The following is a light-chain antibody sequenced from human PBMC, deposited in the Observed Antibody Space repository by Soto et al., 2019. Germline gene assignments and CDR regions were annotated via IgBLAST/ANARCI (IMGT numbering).Light chain of an antibody. CDR2: DAS. Sequence: EIVLTQSPATLSLSPGERATLSCRASQSVSSYLAWYQQKPVQAPRLLIYDASNRATGIPARFSGSGSGTDFTLTISSLEPEDFAIYYCQQRGNWPPITFGQGTRLEIK. J-gene: IGKJ5*01. V-gene: IGKV3-11*01. CDR1: QSVSSY. CDR3: QQRGNWPPIT.